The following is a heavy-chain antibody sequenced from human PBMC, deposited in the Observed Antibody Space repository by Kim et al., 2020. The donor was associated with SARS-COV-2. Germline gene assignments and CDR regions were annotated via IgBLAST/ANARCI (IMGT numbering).Heavy chain of an antibody. V-gene: IGHV1-18*01. J-gene: IGHJ4*02. CDR2: ISAYNGNT. CDR1: GYTFTSYG. Sequence: ASVKVSCKASGYTFTSYGISWVRQAPGQGLEWMGWISAYNGNTNYAQKLQGRVTMTTDTSTSTAYMELRSLRSDDTAVYYCARDRRTVTSYSPRDYWGQGTLVTVSS. CDR3: ARDRRTVTSYSPRDY. D-gene: IGHD4-17*01.